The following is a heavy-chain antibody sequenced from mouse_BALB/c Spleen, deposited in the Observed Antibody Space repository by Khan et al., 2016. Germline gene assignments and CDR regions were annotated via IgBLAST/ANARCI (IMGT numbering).Heavy chain of an antibody. V-gene: IGHV1-80*01. CDR2: IYPGDGDT. D-gene: IGHD2-14*01. CDR3: ARGTPFAY. Sequence: QVQLQQSGAELVRPGSSVKISCKASGYAFSGYWMNWVKQRPGQGLEWIGQIYPGDGDTNYNGKFKGKATLTADKSSSPAYMQLSSLTSEDSAVYFCARGTPFAYWGQGTLVTVSA. CDR1: GYAFSGYW. J-gene: IGHJ3*01.